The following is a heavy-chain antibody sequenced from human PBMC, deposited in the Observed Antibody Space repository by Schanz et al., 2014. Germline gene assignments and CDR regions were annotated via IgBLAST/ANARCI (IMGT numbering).Heavy chain of an antibody. V-gene: IGHV3-33*06. CDR1: GFTFSNHG. CDR2: IWYDGSNE. J-gene: IGHJ6*03. D-gene: IGHD2-2*01. CDR3: AKDYQDCSSASCYLWENYYMDV. Sequence: QVQLVESGGGVVQPGRSLRLSCAASGFTFSNHGMHWVRQSPGKGLEWVALIWYDGSNEYYADSVKGRFTISRDNPKKTLYLQMNSLRAEDTAVYYCAKDYQDCSSASCYLWENYYMDVWGKGTTVTVSS.